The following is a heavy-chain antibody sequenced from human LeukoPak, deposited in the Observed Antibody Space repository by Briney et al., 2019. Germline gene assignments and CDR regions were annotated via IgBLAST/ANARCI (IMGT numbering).Heavy chain of an antibody. CDR2: INPNSGGT. Sequence: ASVMVSCKASGYTFTGYYMIWVRQAPGQGLEWMGWINPNSGGTNYAQEFQGRVTITRDTSISTAYMELSSLRSDDTAVYYCARDRAESSSWYLLFYYYYYMDVCGKRTTVTDS. J-gene: IGHJ6*03. D-gene: IGHD6-13*01. CDR3: ARDRAESSSWYLLFYYYYYMDV. V-gene: IGHV1-2*02. CDR1: GYTFTGYY.